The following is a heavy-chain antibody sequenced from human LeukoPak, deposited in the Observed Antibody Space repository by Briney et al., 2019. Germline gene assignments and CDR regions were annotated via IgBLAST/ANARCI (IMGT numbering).Heavy chain of an antibody. CDR2: ISSSGSTI. CDR1: GFTFSSYE. CDR3: ASNLRYFDWLLRTNAFDF. D-gene: IGHD3-9*01. V-gene: IGHV3-48*03. Sequence: PGGSLRLSCAASGFTFSSYEMNSVRQAPGKGLEWFSYISSSGSTIDYADSVKGRFTISRDNDKNSLYLQMNSLSAEDTAVYSCASNLRYFDWLLRTNAFDFWGQGTMVTVSS. J-gene: IGHJ3*01.